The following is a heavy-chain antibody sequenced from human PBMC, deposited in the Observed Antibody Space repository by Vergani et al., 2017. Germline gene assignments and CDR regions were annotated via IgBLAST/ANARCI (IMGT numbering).Heavy chain of an antibody. CDR2: IIPIFGTA. CDR1: GGTFSSYA. J-gene: IGHJ4*02. CDR3: ASVRRSGYDFWSGYNRGGFDY. D-gene: IGHD3-3*01. Sequence: QVQLVQSGAEVKKPGSSVKVSCKASGGTFSSYAISWVRQAPGQGLEWMGGIIPIFGTANYAQKFQGRVTITADESTITAYMELSSLRSEDTAVYYCASVRRSGYDFWSGYNRGGFDYWGQGTLVTVSS. V-gene: IGHV1-69*01.